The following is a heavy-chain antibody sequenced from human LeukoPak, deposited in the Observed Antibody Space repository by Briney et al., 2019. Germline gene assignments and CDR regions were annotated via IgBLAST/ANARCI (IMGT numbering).Heavy chain of an antibody. CDR1: GGSISSGSYY. J-gene: IGHJ4*02. Sequence: SQTLSLTCTVSGGSISSGSYYWSWIRQPAGKGLEWIGRIYTSGSTNYNPSLKSRVTISVDTSKNQFSLKLSSVTAADTAVYYCASSNDRFDYWGQGTLVTVSS. V-gene: IGHV4-61*02. CDR3: ASSNDRFDY. D-gene: IGHD2-8*01. CDR2: IYTSGST.